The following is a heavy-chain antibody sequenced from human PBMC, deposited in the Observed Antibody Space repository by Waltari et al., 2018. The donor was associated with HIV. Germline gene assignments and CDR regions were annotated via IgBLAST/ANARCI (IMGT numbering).Heavy chain of an antibody. CDR1: GFTFNSRG. CDR3: AKESDAFDV. CDR2: ISSKGNEA. V-gene: IGHV3-30*18. J-gene: IGHJ3*01. Sequence: QVHLVESGGGVVQHGRCLGLSCAASGFTFNSRGVHWVRQAPGKGLAWVAFISSKGNEAYYGQSVKGRFTISRDESTNTVYLQMNSLRADDTAIYYCAKESDAFDVWGQGTMVIVSS.